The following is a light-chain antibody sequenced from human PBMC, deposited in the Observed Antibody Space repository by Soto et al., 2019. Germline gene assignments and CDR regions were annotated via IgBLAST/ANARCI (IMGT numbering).Light chain of an antibody. J-gene: IGKJ1*01. CDR1: QSGSSN. CDR2: VAS. CDR3: QQYNNWPPT. V-gene: IGKV3-15*01. Sequence: EIVMTPSPATLSVSPGEGATLSCSARQSGSSNLACYQWKPGQAPGLLSYVASTRDTGIPARFSGSVSKAEFTLTISSLQSEEFAAVYYCQQYNNWPPTFGQGTKVEIK.